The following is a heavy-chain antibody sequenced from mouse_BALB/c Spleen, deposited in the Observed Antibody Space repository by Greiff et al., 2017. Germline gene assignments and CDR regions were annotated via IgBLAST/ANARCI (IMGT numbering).Heavy chain of an antibody. D-gene: IGHD1-1*01. V-gene: IGHV14-4*02. J-gene: IGHJ3*01. CDR3: NAWDYYGSSY. Sequence: EVKLQESGAELVRSGASVKLSCTASGFNIKDYYMHWVKQRPEQGLEWIGWIDPENGDTEYAPKFQGKATMTADTSSNTAYLQLSSLTSEDTAVYYCNAWDYYGSSYWGQGTLVTVSA. CDR2: IDPENGDT. CDR1: GFNIKDYY.